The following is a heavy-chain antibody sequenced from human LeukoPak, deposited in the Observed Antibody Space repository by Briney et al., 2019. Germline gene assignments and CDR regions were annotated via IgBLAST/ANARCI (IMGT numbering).Heavy chain of an antibody. Sequence: GASVKVSCKASGGTFSSYAISWVRQAPGQGLEWMGRIIPIFGIANYAQKFQGRVTITADKSTSTAYMELSSLRSEDTAVYYCARGLYYYDSSGPHFDYWGQGTLVTVSS. D-gene: IGHD3-22*01. CDR1: GGTFSSYA. CDR3: ARGLYYYDSSGPHFDY. J-gene: IGHJ4*02. V-gene: IGHV1-69*04. CDR2: IIPIFGIA.